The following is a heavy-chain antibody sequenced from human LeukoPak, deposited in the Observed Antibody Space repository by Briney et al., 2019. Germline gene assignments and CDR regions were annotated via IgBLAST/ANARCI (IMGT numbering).Heavy chain of an antibody. CDR2: IYYSGST. CDR3: ARSGYYDILTGYPYYYYYMDV. Sequence: SETLSLTCTVSGGSISSSSYYWGWIRQPPGKGLEWIGSIYYSGSTNYNPSLKSRVTMSVDTSKNQFSLKLSSVTAADTAVYYCARSGYYDILTGYPYYYYYMDVWGKGTTVTISS. V-gene: IGHV4-39*07. CDR1: GGSISSSSYY. J-gene: IGHJ6*03. D-gene: IGHD3-9*01.